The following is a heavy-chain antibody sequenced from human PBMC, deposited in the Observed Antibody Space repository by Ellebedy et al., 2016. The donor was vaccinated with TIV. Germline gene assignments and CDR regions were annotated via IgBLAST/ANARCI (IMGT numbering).Heavy chain of an antibody. CDR1: GYTFTTYG. J-gene: IGHJ4*02. CDR2: IGNNNGNT. V-gene: IGHV1-18*04. Sequence: ASVKVSXXASGYTFTTYGITWVRQAPGQGLEWMGWIGNNNGNTRYTQKFQGRVTLTTDTSTSTAYMELGSLRSDDTAVYYGARVMAGNTPYYWGQGTLVIVSS. CDR3: ARVMAGNTPYY. D-gene: IGHD6-19*01.